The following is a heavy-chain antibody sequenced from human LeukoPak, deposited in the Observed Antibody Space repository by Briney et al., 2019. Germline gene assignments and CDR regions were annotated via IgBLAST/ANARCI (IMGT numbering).Heavy chain of an antibody. CDR2: ISSSGGST. J-gene: IGHJ4*02. D-gene: IGHD2-21*02. V-gene: IGHV3-23*01. CDR1: GFTFSSYA. CDR3: AKVPLVTAFKYFDY. Sequence: GGSLRPSCAASGFTFSSYAMSWVRQAPGKGLEWVSAISSSGGSTYYADSVKGRFTISRDNSKNTLYLQMNSLRAEDTAVYYCAKVPLVTAFKYFDYWGQGTLVTVSS.